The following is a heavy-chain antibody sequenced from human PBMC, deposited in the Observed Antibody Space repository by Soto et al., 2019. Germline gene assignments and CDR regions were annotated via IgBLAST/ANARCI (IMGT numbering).Heavy chain of an antibody. D-gene: IGHD3-9*01. V-gene: IGHV1-69*01. CDR1: GGTFSSYA. CDR3: ARCRVYRVYFVAFDI. J-gene: IGHJ3*02. CDR2: ISPIFSTA. Sequence: QVQRVQSGAEVKKPGSSVKGSCKASGGTFSSYAISWVRQAPGQGLEWMGEISPIFSTANYEQKFEGRVTITADESTRTAYMELSSLRYEYTAVYYCARCRVYRVYFVAFDIWGQGTMVTVSS.